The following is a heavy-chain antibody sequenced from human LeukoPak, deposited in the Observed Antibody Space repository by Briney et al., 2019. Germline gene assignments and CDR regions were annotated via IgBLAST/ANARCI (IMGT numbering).Heavy chain of an antibody. J-gene: IGHJ4*02. CDR2: ISGSGGST. CDR1: GFTFSSYA. Sequence: GGSLRLSCAASGFTFSSYAMSWVRQAPGKGLEWVSTISGSGGSTYYADSVKGRFTISRDNSKNTMYLQMNSLRAEDTAVYYCAKPYRALRYFDWLLYGDFDYWGQGTLVTVSS. D-gene: IGHD3-9*01. V-gene: IGHV3-23*01. CDR3: AKPYRALRYFDWLLYGDFDY.